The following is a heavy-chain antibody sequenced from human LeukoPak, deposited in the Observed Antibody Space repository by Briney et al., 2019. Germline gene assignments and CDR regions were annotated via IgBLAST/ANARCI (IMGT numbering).Heavy chain of an antibody. CDR1: GGTFSSYA. CDR2: IIPIFGTA. Sequence: GASVKVSCKASGGTFSSYAISWVRQAPGQGLEWMGGIIPIFGTANYAQKFQGRVTITADKSTSTAYMELSSLRSEDTAVYYCARDRGYSYGPGDHWGQGTLVTVSS. V-gene: IGHV1-69*06. CDR3: ARDRGYSYGPGDH. D-gene: IGHD5-18*01. J-gene: IGHJ4*02.